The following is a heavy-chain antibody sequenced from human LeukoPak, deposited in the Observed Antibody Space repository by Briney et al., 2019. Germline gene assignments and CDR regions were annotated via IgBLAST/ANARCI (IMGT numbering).Heavy chain of an antibody. CDR3: ASLRYAARKNWFDP. Sequence: PSETLSLTCTVSGGSISSGGYYWSWFRQHPGKGLEWIGYIYYSGSTYYNPSLKSRVTISVDTSKNQFSLKLSSVTAADTAVYYCASLRYAARKNWFDPWGQGTLVTVSS. J-gene: IGHJ5*02. V-gene: IGHV4-31*03. D-gene: IGHD4/OR15-4a*01. CDR1: GGSISSGGYY. CDR2: IYYSGST.